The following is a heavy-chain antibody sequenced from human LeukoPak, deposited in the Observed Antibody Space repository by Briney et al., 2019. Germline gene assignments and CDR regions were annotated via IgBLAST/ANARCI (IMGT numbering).Heavy chain of an antibody. CDR2: IYYSGST. CDR1: GGHISTYY. V-gene: IGHV4-59*08. Sequence: SETLSLTCTVSGGHISTYYWSWIRQAPGKGLEWIGYIYYSGSTYYNPSLKSRVTMSADTSKNQLSLKLSSVTAADTAVYYCARPYYYDSRIDPWGQGILVTVSS. D-gene: IGHD3-22*01. J-gene: IGHJ5*02. CDR3: ARPYYYDSRIDP.